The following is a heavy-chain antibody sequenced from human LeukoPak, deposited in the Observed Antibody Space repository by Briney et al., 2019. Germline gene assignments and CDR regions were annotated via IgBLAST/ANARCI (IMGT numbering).Heavy chain of an antibody. V-gene: IGHV3-23*01. CDR2: ISGSGGST. D-gene: IGHD6-13*01. CDR3: AKDRIAAVVYYYYYGMDV. J-gene: IGHJ6*02. Sequence: PGGSLRLSCAASGFTFNTYTMNWVRQAPGKGLEWVSAISGSGGSTYYADSVKGRFTISRDNSKNTLYLQMNSLRAEDTAVYYCAKDRIAAVVYYYYYGMDVWGQGTTVTVSS. CDR1: GFTFNTYT.